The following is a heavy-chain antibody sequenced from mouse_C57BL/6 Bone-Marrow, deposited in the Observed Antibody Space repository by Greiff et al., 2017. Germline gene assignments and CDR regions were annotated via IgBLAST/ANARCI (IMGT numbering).Heavy chain of an antibody. V-gene: IGHV7-1*01. CDR2: SSNKANDYTT. CDR1: GFTFSDFY. J-gene: IGHJ1*03. D-gene: IGHD1-1*01. Sequence: EVMLVESGGGLVQSGRSLRLSCATSGFTFSDFYMEWVRQAPGKGLEWIAASSNKANDYTTDYSASVKGRFIVSRDTSQSILCLQMNALRAENTAIYYCARDAGCGSSYRWCFDVWGTGTTVTVSA. CDR3: ARDAGCGSSYRWCFDV.